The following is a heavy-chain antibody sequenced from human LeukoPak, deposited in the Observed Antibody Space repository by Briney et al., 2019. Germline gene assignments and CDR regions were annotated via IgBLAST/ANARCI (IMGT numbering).Heavy chain of an antibody. CDR1: GFTFDDYA. Sequence: GGSLRLSCAASGFTFDDYAMHWVRQAPGKGLEWVSGISWNSGSIGYADSVKGRFTISRDNSKNTLYLQMNSLRAEDTAVYYCARATGYSYGYSTWGQGTLVTVSS. V-gene: IGHV3-9*01. CDR2: ISWNSGSI. CDR3: ARATGYSYGYST. J-gene: IGHJ5*02. D-gene: IGHD5-18*01.